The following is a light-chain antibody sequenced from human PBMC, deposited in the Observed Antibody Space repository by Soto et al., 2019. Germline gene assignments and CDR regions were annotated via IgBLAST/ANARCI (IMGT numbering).Light chain of an antibody. CDR3: SSYAGSNNQV. V-gene: IGLV2-8*01. J-gene: IGLJ1*01. CDR1: SSDVGGYNY. CDR2: EVS. Sequence: QSVLTQPPSASGSPGQSVTMSCTGTSSDVGGYNYVSWYQQHPGRAPKLMIYEVSKRPSGVPDRFSGSKSGNTASLTVSGLQTEDEADYYCSSYAGSNNQVFGTGTKLTVL.